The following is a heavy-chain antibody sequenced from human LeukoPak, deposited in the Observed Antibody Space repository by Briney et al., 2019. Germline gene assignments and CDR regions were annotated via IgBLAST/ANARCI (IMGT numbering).Heavy chain of an antibody. J-gene: IGHJ5*02. V-gene: IGHV3-30*04. CDR1: GFTFSSYA. Sequence: GGSLRLSCAASGFTFSSYAMHWVRQAPGKGLEWVAVISYDGSNKYYADSVKGRFTISRDNSKNTLYLQMNSLRAEDTAVYYCAKDQDYDFWSRYKNWFDPWGQGTLVTVSS. CDR3: AKDQDYDFWSRYKNWFDP. D-gene: IGHD3-3*01. CDR2: ISYDGSNK.